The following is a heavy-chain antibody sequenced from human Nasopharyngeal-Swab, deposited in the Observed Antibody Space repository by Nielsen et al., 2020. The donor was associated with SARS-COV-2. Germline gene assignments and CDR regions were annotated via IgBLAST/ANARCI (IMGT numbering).Heavy chain of an antibody. CDR3: ATPSPQGYDFWSGYGS. Sequence: GESLKISCAASGFTFSSYAMHWVRQAPGKGLEWVAVTSYDGSNKYYADSVKGRFTISRDNSKNTLYLQMNSLRAEDTAVYYCATPSPQGYDFWSGYGSWGQGTLVTVSS. CDR2: TSYDGSNK. D-gene: IGHD3-3*01. CDR1: GFTFSSYA. V-gene: IGHV3-30-3*01. J-gene: IGHJ4*02.